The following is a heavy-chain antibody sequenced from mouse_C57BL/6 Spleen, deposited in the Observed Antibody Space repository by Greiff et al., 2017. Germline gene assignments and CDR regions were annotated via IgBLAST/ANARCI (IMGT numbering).Heavy chain of an antibody. CDR2: IRLKSDNYAT. CDR3: TALYVSSYWYFDV. Sequence: DVKLQESGGGLVQPGGSMKLSCVASGFTFSNYWMNWVRQSPEKGLEWVAQIRLKSDNYATHYAESVKGRFTISRYDSKSSVYLQMNNLRAEDTGIYYCTALYVSSYWYFDVWGTGTTVTVSS. D-gene: IGHD1-1*01. CDR1: GFTFSNYW. J-gene: IGHJ1*03. V-gene: IGHV6-3*01.